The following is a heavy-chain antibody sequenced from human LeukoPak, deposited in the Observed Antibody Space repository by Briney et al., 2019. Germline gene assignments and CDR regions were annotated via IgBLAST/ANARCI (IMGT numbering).Heavy chain of an antibody. J-gene: IGHJ1*01. D-gene: IGHD2-15*01. CDR2: IYYSGST. Sequence: PSETLSLTCTVSGGSISSSSYYWGWIRQPPGKGLEWIGSIYYSGSTYYNPSHKSRVTISVDTSKNQFSLKLSSVTAADTAVYYCARLRGTEGESFQHWGQGTLVTVSS. V-gene: IGHV4-39*07. CDR1: GGSISSSSYY. CDR3: ARLRGTEGESFQH.